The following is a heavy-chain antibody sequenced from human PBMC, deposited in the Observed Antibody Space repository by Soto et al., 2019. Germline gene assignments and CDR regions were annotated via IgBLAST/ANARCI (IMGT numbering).Heavy chain of an antibody. J-gene: IGHJ6*02. CDR1: GGSISTYY. CDR3: ASDRSSGWDQGYGMDV. Sequence: SETLSLTCTVSGGSISTYYWSWIRQPPGKGLEWIGYIYYSGSTSYNPSLKSRVTISVDTSKNQFSLKLRSVTAADTAVYYCASDRSSGWDQGYGMDVWGQGTTVTSP. CDR2: IYYSGST. D-gene: IGHD6-19*01. V-gene: IGHV4-59*01.